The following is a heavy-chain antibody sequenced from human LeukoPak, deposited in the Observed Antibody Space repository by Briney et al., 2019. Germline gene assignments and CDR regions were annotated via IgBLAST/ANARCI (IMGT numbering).Heavy chain of an antibody. J-gene: IGHJ5*02. V-gene: IGHV1-69*04. CDR3: AREFQYNWNFKGFDP. D-gene: IGHD1-7*01. CDR2: IIPIFGIA. Sequence: SVKVSCKASGGTFSSYAISWVRQAPGQGLEWMGRIIPIFGIANYAQKFQGRVTITADKSTSTAYMELSSLRSEDTAVCYCAREFQYNWNFKGFDPWGQGTLVTVSS. CDR1: GGTFSSYA.